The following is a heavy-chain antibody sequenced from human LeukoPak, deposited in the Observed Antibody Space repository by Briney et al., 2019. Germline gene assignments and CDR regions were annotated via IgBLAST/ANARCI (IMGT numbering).Heavy chain of an antibody. CDR1: GFTFSSYA. V-gene: IGHV3-23*01. D-gene: IGHD3-10*01. CDR2: ISGSGGST. Sequence: GGSLRLSCAASGFTFSSYAMSWVRQAPGKGLEWVSAISGSGGSTYYADSVKGRFTISRDNSKNTLYLQMNSLRAEDTAVYYCAKDREYYYGSGCYYFDYWGQGTLVTVSS. CDR3: AKDREYYYGSGCYYFDY. J-gene: IGHJ4*02.